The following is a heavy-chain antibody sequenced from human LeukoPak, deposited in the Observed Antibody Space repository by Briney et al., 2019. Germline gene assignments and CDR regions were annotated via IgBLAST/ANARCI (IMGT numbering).Heavy chain of an antibody. J-gene: IGHJ4*02. D-gene: IGHD1-20*01. Sequence: PGGSLRLSCAASGFTFSSYEMNWVRQAPGKGPEWVSYISSSGNTIYYTDSVKGRFTISRDNAKNSLYLQMNSLRAEDTAVYYCARDRGPNWNDVEFDYWGQGTLVTVSS. CDR3: ARDRGPNWNDVEFDY. CDR1: GFTFSSYE. V-gene: IGHV3-48*03. CDR2: ISSSGNTI.